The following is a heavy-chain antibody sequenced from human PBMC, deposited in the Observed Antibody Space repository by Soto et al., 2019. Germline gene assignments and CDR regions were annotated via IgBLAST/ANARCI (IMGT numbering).Heavy chain of an antibody. J-gene: IGHJ6*03. V-gene: IGHV4-34*01. D-gene: IGHD2-15*01. Sequence: PSETLSLTCAVYGGSFSGYYWSWIRQPPGKGLEWIGEINHSGSTNYNPSLKSRVTISVDTSKNQFSLKLSSVTAADTAVYYCARGSHDCSGGSCNPYYMDVSGKGTTVTVSS. CDR1: GGSFSGYY. CDR3: ARGSHDCSGGSCNPYYMDV. CDR2: INHSGST.